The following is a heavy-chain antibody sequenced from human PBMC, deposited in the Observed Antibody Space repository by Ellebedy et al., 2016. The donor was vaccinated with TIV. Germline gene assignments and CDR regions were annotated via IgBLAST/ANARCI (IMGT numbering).Heavy chain of an antibody. V-gene: IGHV4-59*01. Sequence: MPSETLSLTCTVSGGSISSYYWSWIRQPPGKGLEWIGYIYYSGSTNYNPSLKSRVTISVDTSKNQFSLKLSAVTAADTAVYYCARVDSGSYYNKFVDHYYYYMDVWGKGTTVTVSS. J-gene: IGHJ6*03. CDR1: GGSISSYY. CDR2: IYYSGST. D-gene: IGHD3-10*01. CDR3: ARVDSGSYYNKFVDHYYYYMDV.